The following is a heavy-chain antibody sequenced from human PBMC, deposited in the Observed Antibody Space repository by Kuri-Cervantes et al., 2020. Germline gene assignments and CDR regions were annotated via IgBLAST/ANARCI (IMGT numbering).Heavy chain of an antibody. Sequence: GESLKISCAASGFTFRDYAMGWVRQAPGKGLEWVSTINGIGTRTHYADSVEGRFTVSRDNSKNTLSLQMHTLRAEDTALYYCVKNVAARQYFFDFWGQGTLVTVSS. V-gene: IGHV3-23*01. CDR1: GFTFRDYA. CDR2: INGIGTRT. CDR3: VKNVAARQYFFDF. D-gene: IGHD6-6*01. J-gene: IGHJ4*02.